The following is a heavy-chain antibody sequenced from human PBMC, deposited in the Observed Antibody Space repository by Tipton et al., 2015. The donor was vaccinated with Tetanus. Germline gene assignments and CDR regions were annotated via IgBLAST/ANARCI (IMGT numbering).Heavy chain of an antibody. CDR3: ARHKDYYFYVMDV. Sequence: TLSLTCTVSGASITSFYWSWIRQSPGKGLEWLGDIYYTGGTHYNASLKGRLTISIDMSENQSSLTLTSVTGADTAVYYCARHKDYYFYVMDVWGQGTTVTVSS. CDR2: IYYTGGT. V-gene: IGHV4-59*08. J-gene: IGHJ6*02. CDR1: GASITSFY.